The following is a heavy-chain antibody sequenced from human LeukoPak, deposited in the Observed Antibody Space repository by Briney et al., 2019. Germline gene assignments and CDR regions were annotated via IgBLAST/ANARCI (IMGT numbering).Heavy chain of an antibody. Sequence: GGSLRLSCAASAFTFNTYWMHWVRQVPGRGLEWVSRINGDESSTNYADSVKGRLTISRDNSKNTLYLQMSSLRAEDTALYYCARDDLLTGYNLDYWGQGTLVTVSS. CDR2: INGDESST. J-gene: IGHJ4*02. CDR3: ARDDLLTGYNLDY. V-gene: IGHV3-74*01. D-gene: IGHD3-9*01. CDR1: AFTFNTYW.